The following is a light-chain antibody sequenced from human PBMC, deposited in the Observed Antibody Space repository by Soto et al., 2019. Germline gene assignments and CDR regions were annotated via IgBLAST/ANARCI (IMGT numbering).Light chain of an antibody. V-gene: IGLV2-23*01. J-gene: IGLJ2*01. CDR3: CSYVGGYTLA. Sequence: QSALTQPASVSGSPGQSIIISCTGSSSDVGSYNLVSWYQQHPGKVPRLILYEGTERPTGVSGRFSGSKSGNTAFLTISGLQVDDEADYYCCSYVGGYTLAFGGGTKLTVL. CDR1: SSDVGSYNL. CDR2: EGT.